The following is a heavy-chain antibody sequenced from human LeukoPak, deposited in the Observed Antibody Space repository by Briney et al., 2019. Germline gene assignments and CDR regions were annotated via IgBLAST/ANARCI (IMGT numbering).Heavy chain of an antibody. Sequence: AGGSRRLSCTASGFTFGDYAMSWVRQAPGKGLEWVGFIRSKAYGGTTEYAASVKGRFTISRDDSKSIAYLQMNSLKTEDTAVYYCTRVADERTRWITIFGVVIGGDYFDYWGQGTLVTVSS. J-gene: IGHJ4*02. CDR1: GFTFGDYA. D-gene: IGHD3-3*01. CDR3: TRVADERTRWITIFGVVIGGDYFDY. CDR2: IRSKAYGGTT. V-gene: IGHV3-49*04.